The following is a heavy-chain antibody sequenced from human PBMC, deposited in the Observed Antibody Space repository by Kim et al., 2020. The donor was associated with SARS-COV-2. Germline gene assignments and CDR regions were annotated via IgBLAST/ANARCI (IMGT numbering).Heavy chain of an antibody. CDR2: INPNSGDT. CDR3: ARVADSSGYYFFDY. J-gene: IGHJ4*02. D-gene: IGHD3-22*01. CDR1: GYTFTGYY. V-gene: IGHV1-2*02. Sequence: ASVKVSCKASGYTFTGYYMHWVRQAPGQGLEWMGWINPNSGDTNYAQKFQGRVTMTRDTSISTAYMELSRLRSDDTAVYYCARVADSSGYYFFDYWGQGTLVTVSS.